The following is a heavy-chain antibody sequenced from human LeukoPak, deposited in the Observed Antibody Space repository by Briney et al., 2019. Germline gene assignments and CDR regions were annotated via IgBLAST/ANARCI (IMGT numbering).Heavy chain of an antibody. V-gene: IGHV1-2*02. D-gene: IGHD3-9*01. CDR2: INPNSGGT. CDR3: ARRYFDWRYGMDV. J-gene: IGHJ6*02. Sequence: ASVKVSCKASGYTFTGYCMHWVRQAPGQGLEWMGWINPNSGGTNYAQKFQGRVTMTRDTSISTAYMELSRLRSDDTAVYYCARRYFDWRYGMDVWGQGTTVTVSS. CDR1: GYTFTGYC.